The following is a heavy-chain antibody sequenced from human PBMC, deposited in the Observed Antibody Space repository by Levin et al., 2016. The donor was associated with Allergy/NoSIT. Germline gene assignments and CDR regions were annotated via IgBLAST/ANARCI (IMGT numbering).Heavy chain of an antibody. CDR3: ARLQSDYGSGSYDY. CDR2: ISSSSSYI. J-gene: IGHJ4*02. D-gene: IGHD3-10*01. Sequence: VRQAPGKGLEWVSSISSSSSYIYYADSVKGRFTISRDNAKNSLYLQMNSLRAEDTAVYYCARLQSDYGSGSYDYWGQGTLVTVSS. V-gene: IGHV3-21*01.